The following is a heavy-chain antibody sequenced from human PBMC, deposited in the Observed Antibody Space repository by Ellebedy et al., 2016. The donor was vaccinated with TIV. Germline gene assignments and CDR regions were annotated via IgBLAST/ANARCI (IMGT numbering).Heavy chain of an antibody. Sequence: ASVKVSXXASGYTFTSYDINWVRQATGQGLEWMGWMHPNSGNTGYAQKFQGRVTMTRDTSISTAYMELSSLRSEDTAVYYCARDLCGGDCDSCVCWGQGSLVTVSA. CDR3: ARDLCGGDCDSCVC. D-gene: IGHD2-21*01. J-gene: IGHJ1*01. V-gene: IGHV1-8*01. CDR1: GYTFTSYD. CDR2: MHPNSGNT.